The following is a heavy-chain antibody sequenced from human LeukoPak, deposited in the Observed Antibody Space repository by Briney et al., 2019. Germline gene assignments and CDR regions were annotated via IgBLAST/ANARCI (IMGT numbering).Heavy chain of an antibody. V-gene: IGHV1-2*02. Sequence: VASVTVSCKASGYTFTSYYMHWVRQAPGQGIEWMGWINPNSGDTNYAQKFQGRVTMTRDTSISTAYMELSRLRSDDTAVYYCARSNPRYCSSTILLCDYWGQETLVTVSS. J-gene: IGHJ4*02. D-gene: IGHD2-2*01. CDR1: GYTFTSYY. CDR2: INPNSGDT. CDR3: ARSNPRYCSSTILLCDY.